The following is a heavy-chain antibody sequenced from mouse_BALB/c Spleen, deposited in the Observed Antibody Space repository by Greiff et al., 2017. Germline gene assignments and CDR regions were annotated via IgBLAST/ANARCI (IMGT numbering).Heavy chain of an antibody. CDR3: ARRYGNPRWYFDV. Sequence: EVQGVESGGGLVKLGGSLKLSCAASGFTFSSYYMSWVRQTPEKRLELVAAINSNGGSTYYPDTVKGRFTISRDNAKNTLYLQMSSLKSEDTALYYFARRYGNPRWYFDVWGAGTTVTVSS. CDR1: GFTFSSYY. V-gene: IGHV5-6-2*01. D-gene: IGHD2-10*02. CDR2: INSNGGST. J-gene: IGHJ1*01.